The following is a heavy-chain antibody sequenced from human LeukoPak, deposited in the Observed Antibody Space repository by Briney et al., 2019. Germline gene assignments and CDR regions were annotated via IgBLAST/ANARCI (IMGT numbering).Heavy chain of an antibody. J-gene: IGHJ4*02. CDR3: ARDFYSSGCLGD. CDR2: IYHSGST. V-gene: IGHV4-30-2*01. Sequence: PSQTLSLTCAVSGGSISSGGYSWSWIRQPPGKGLEWIGYIYHSGSTYYNPSLKSRVTISVDRSKNQFSLKLSSVTAADTAVYYCARDFYSSGCLGDWGQGTLVTVSS. D-gene: IGHD6-19*01. CDR1: GGSISSGGYS.